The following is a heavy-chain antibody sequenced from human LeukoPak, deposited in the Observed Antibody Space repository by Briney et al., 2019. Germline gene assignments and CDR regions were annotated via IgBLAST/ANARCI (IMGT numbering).Heavy chain of an antibody. J-gene: IGHJ4*02. CDR3: AEDGIRDFDWYYSYYFDY. V-gene: IGHV1-46*01. Sequence: ASLKVSCKASGDTFTSHYMHWVLQAPGQGLEWMGIINPSGGSTSYAQKFQGRVTMTRDTSTSTVFMELSSLRSEDMAFFFQAEDGIRDFDWYYSYYFDYWGQGTLVTVSS. CDR1: GDTFTSHY. CDR2: INPSGGST. D-gene: IGHD3-9*01.